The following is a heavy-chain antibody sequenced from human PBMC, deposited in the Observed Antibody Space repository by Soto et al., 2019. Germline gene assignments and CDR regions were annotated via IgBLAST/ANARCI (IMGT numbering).Heavy chain of an antibody. D-gene: IGHD2-2*01. V-gene: IGHV4-30-4*01. CDR3: ARVGRYCSSTSCRNWFDP. CDR2: VYYSGST. Sequence: SETLSLTCTVSGGSISSGDYYWSWIRQPPGKGLEWIGYVYYSGSTYYDPSLKSRVTISVDASKNQFSLKLSSVTAADTAVYYCARVGRYCSSTSCRNWFDPWGQGTLVTVSS. J-gene: IGHJ5*02. CDR1: GGSISSGDYY.